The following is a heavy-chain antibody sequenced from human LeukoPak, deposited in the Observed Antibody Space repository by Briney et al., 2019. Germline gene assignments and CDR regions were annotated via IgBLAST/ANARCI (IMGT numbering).Heavy chain of an antibody. J-gene: IGHJ4*02. CDR2: INHSGGT. V-gene: IGHV4-34*01. D-gene: IGHD5-18*01. CDR1: GGSFSGYY. CDR3: ARGRYSFGY. Sequence: SETLSLTCAVYGGSFSGYYWSWIRQPPGKGLEWIGEINHSGGTNYNPSLKSRVTISVDTSKNQFSLNLSSVTAADTAVYFCARGRYSFGYWGQGTLVTVSS.